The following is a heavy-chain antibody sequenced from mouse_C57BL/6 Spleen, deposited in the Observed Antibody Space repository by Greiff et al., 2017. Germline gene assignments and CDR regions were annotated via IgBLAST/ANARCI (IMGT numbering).Heavy chain of an antibody. CDR3: AKGPYYYAMDY. CDR2: IDPEDGEP. J-gene: IGHJ4*01. V-gene: IGHV14-2*01. Sequence: EVQLQESGAELVQPGASVKLSCTASGFNIKDYYMHWVKQRTEQGLEWIGRIDPEDGEPKYAPKFQGKATITADTSSNTAYLQLSSLTSEDTAVYYCAKGPYYYAMDYWGQGTSVTVSS. CDR1: GFNIKDYY. D-gene: IGHD3-3*01.